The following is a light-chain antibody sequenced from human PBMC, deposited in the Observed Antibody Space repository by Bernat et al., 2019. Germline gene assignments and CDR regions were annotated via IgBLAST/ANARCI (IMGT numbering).Light chain of an antibody. CDR3: SSCAGGNNVV. J-gene: IGLJ3*02. V-gene: IGLV2-8*01. CDR1: SSDVGGYGY. Sequence: QSALTQPPSASGSPGQSVTISCTGSSSDVGGYGYVSWYQQHPGKAPKLLIYEVTKRPSGVPDRFSGSRSGNTASLTVSGLQAEDEADYYCSSCAGGNNVVFGGGTKLTVL. CDR2: EVT.